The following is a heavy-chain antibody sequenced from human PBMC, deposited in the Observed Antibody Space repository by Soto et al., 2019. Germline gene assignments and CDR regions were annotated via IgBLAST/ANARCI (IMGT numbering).Heavy chain of an antibody. V-gene: IGHV4-34*01. J-gene: IGHJ4*02. CDR1: GGSFSGYY. Sequence: SETLSLTCAVYGGSFSGYYWSWIRQPPGKGLEWIGEINHSGSTNYNPSLKSRVTISVDTSKNQFSLKLSSVTAADTAVYYCARGSPSLRYFDWLLQYYFDYWGQGTLVTVSS. CDR3: ARGSPSLRYFDWLLQYYFDY. D-gene: IGHD3-9*01. CDR2: INHSGST.